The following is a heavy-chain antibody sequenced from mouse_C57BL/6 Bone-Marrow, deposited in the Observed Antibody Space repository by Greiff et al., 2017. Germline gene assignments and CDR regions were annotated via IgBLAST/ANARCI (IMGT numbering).Heavy chain of an antibody. CDR1: GYTFTSYG. CDR2: IYPRSGNT. CDR3: ANDYYYASGCGDFDV. V-gene: IGHV1-81*01. D-gene: IGHD1-1*01. J-gene: IGHJ1*03. Sequence: VKLMESGAELARPGASVKLSCKASGYTFTSYGISWVKQRTGQGLEWIGEIYPRSGNTYYNEKFKGKATLTADKSSSTAYMELRSLTSEDSAVLFSANDYYYASGCGDFDVWGTGTTVTVSA.